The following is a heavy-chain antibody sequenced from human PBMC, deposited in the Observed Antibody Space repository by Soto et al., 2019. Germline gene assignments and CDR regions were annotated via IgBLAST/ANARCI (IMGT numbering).Heavy chain of an antibody. CDR1: GGSISSYY. Sequence: SETLSLTCTVSGGSISSYYWSWIRQPPGKGLEWIGYIYYSGSTNYNPSLKSRVTISVDTSKNQFSLKLSSVTAADTAVYYCARGIGYCSGGSCYGIAEYYYYYYMDVWGKGTTVTVSS. CDR3: ARGIGYCSGGSCYGIAEYYYYYYMDV. CDR2: IYYSGST. D-gene: IGHD2-15*01. J-gene: IGHJ6*03. V-gene: IGHV4-59*08.